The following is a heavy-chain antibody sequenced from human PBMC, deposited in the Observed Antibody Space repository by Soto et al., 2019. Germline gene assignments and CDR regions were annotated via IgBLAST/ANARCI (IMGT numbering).Heavy chain of an antibody. D-gene: IGHD1-1*01. J-gene: IGHJ4*02. CDR1: GNNVSTNSAG. V-gene: IGHV6-1*01. Sequence: SQTLSLPCVISGNNVSTNSAGWNWIRQSPSRGLEWLGRTYYRSKWNNDYAASVKGRITVNPDTPKNQFSLQLNSVTPEDTGVYYCARNSWNAPPAFDFWCQGSHVTVSS. CDR2: TYYRSKWNN. CDR3: ARNSWNAPPAFDF.